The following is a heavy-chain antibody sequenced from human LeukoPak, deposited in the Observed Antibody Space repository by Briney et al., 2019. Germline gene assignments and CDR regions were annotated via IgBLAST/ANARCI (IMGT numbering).Heavy chain of an antibody. CDR2: IYHSGST. CDR3: ARVELLWFGELLGNGMDV. D-gene: IGHD3-10*01. V-gene: IGHV4-30-2*01. CDR1: GGSISSGGYS. J-gene: IGHJ6*02. Sequence: SETLSLTCTVSGGSISSGGYSWSWIRQPPGKGLEWIGYIYHSGSTYYNPSLKSRVTISVDRSKNQFSLKLSSVTAADTAVYYCARVELLWFGELLGNGMDVWGQGTTVTVSS.